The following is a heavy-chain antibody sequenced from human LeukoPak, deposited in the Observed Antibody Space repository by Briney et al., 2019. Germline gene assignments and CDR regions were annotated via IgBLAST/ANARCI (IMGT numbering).Heavy chain of an antibody. Sequence: PSETLSLTCAVYGGSFSGYYWSWIRQPPGKGLEWIGEINHSGSTNYNPSLKSRVTISVDTSKNQFSLKLSSVTAADTAVYYCASGSGWYVDYWGQGTLVTVSS. D-gene: IGHD6-19*01. J-gene: IGHJ4*02. V-gene: IGHV4-34*01. CDR2: INHSGST. CDR3: ASGSGWYVDY. CDR1: GGSFSGYY.